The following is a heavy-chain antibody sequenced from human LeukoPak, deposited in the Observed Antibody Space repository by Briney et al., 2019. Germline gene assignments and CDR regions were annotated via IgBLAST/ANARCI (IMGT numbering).Heavy chain of an antibody. CDR1: GYTSTSYG. V-gene: IGHV1-18*01. J-gene: IGHJ6*02. Sequence: ASVKVSCKASGYTSTSYGISWVRQAPGQGLEWMGWISAYNGNTNYAQKLQGRVTMTTDTSTSTAYMELRSLRSDDTAVYYCARDLSPVACTNGVCYLHYYYYGMDVWGQGTTVTVSS. CDR2: ISAYNGNT. D-gene: IGHD2-8*01. CDR3: ARDLSPVACTNGVCYLHYYYYGMDV.